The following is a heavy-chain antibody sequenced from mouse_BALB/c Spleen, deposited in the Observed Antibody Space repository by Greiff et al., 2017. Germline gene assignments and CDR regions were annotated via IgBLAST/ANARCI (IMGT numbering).Heavy chain of an antibody. V-gene: IGHV14-4*02. CDR2: IDPENGDT. D-gene: IGHD4-1*01. CDR3: NASRLGDDAMDD. J-gene: IGHJ4*01. CDR1: GFNIKDYY. Sequence: VQLQQSGAELVRSGASVKLSCTASGFNIKDYYMHWVKQRPEQGLEWIGWIDPENGDTEYAPKFQGKSTMTADTSSNTAYLQLSSLTSEDTAVEYGNASRLGDDAMDDWGQGTAVTVSS.